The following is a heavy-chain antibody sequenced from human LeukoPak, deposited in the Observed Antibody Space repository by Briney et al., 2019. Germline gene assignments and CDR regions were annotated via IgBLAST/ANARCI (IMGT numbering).Heavy chain of an antibody. D-gene: IGHD3-10*01. Sequence: ASVKVSCTASGYTFTSYAMNWVRQAPGQGLEWMGWINTNTGNPTYAQGFTGRFVFSLDTSVSTPYLQISSLKAEDTAVYYCAEGEEGVFDYWGQGTLVTVSS. J-gene: IGHJ4*02. CDR2: INTNTGNP. CDR1: GYTFTSYA. V-gene: IGHV7-4-1*02. CDR3: AEGEEGVFDY.